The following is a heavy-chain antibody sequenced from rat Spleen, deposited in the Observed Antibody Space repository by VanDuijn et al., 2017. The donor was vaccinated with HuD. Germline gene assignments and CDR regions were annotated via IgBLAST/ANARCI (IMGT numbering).Heavy chain of an antibody. Sequence: EVQLVESDGDIVRPGRSLKLSCAASGFIFSDHYVAWVRQAPTKGLEWVATINYDGSGTYYRDSVKGRFTMSRDNAKSTLYLQMDSLRSEDTATYYCARGGFFRFWGQGVMVTVSS. V-gene: IGHV5-29*01. CDR3: ARGGFFRF. J-gene: IGHJ2*01. CDR1: GFIFSDHY. D-gene: IGHD1-6*01. CDR2: INYDGSGT.